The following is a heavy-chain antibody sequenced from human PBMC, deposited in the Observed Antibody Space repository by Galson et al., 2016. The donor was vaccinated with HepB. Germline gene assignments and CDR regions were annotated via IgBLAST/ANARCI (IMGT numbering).Heavy chain of an antibody. CDR1: GFTFSRYW. Sequence: SLRLSCAASGFTFSRYWIHWVRQAPGKGLMWVSRINPDGSWTTYADSMKGRFTISRDNAKNTLYLEMNSLGAEDTAVYYCARDRASSGWYVFGSWGQGTLVTVAS. V-gene: IGHV3-74*01. CDR3: ARDRASSGWYVFGS. CDR2: INPDGSWT. D-gene: IGHD6-19*01. J-gene: IGHJ4*02.